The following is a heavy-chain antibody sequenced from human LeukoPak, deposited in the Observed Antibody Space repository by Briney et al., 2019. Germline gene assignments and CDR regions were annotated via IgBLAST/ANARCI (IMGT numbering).Heavy chain of an antibody. J-gene: IGHJ4*02. CDR2: ITGDGRST. CDR3: AREGRVSGYDFDC. D-gene: IGHD5-12*01. V-gene: IGHV3-43*02. Sequence: GGSLRLSCAASGFTFDDAVHWVRQAPGKGLEWVSHITGDGRSTYYADSVKGRFTISRDNAKHTLYLQMNSLRVEDTAVYYCAREGRVSGYDFDCWGQGTLVTVSS. CDR1: GFTFDDA.